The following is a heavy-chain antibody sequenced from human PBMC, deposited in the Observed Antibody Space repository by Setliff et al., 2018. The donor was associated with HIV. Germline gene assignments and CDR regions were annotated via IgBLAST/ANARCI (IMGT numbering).Heavy chain of an antibody. Sequence: PGGSLRLSCAASGFTFSNYEMSWVRQAPGKGPEWVSYITGSGDTIYYADSVKGRFTMSRDNAKDSVYLQMNSLRAEDTAVYYCARVIGDYYDSSGYYPPTDYYYGMDVWGQGTTVTVSS. CDR2: ITGSGDTI. CDR3: ARVIGDYYDSSGYYPPTDYYYGMDV. CDR1: GFTFSNYE. J-gene: IGHJ6*02. D-gene: IGHD3-22*01. V-gene: IGHV3-48*03.